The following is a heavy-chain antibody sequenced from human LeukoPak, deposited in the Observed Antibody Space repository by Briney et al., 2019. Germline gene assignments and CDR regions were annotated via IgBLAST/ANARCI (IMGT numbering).Heavy chain of an antibody. Sequence: GGSLRLSCAASGFTFSSYGMHWVRQAPGKGLEWVAVISYDGSNKYYADSVKGRFTISRDNSKNTLYLQMNSLRAEDTAVYYCAKCPYWALAGVFDYWGQGTLVTVSS. CDR2: ISYDGSNK. J-gene: IGHJ4*02. CDR1: GFTFSSYG. V-gene: IGHV3-30*18. D-gene: IGHD2-15*01. CDR3: AKCPYWALAGVFDY.